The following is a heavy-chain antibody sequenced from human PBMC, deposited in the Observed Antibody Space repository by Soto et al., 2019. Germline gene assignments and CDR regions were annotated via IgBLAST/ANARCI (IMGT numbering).Heavy chain of an antibody. V-gene: IGHV1-46*01. J-gene: IGHJ4*02. Sequence: ASVKVSCKASGYTFTSYYIHWVRQAPGQGLEWMGIVNPSGGSTTYVQNFQGRVTMTRDTPTSTVYMELSSLRSEDTAVYYCTRGGPLYYDSSGYYYYFDYWGQGTLVTVSS. CDR2: VNPSGGST. D-gene: IGHD3-22*01. CDR1: GYTFTSYY. CDR3: TRGGPLYYDSSGYYYYFDY.